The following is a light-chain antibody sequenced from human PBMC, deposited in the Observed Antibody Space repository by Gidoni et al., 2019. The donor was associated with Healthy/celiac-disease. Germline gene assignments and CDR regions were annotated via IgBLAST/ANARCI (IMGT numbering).Light chain of an antibody. CDR2: WAS. J-gene: IGKJ3*01. CDR3: QQYYSTPFT. V-gene: IGKV4-1*01. CDR1: QSVLYSSNNKHY. Sequence: DIVMTQSPDSLAVSLGEGATINGKSSQSVLYSSNNKHYLAWYQQKPGLPPKLLIYWASTRESGVPDRFSGSGSGTDFTLTISSLQAEDVAVYYCQQYYSTPFTFXPXTKVDIK.